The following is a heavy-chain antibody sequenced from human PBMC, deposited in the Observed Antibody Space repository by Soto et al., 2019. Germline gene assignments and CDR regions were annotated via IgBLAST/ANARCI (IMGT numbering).Heavy chain of an antibody. CDR3: ARDRNGDYVGGYYYYGMDV. D-gene: IGHD4-17*01. Sequence: ASEKFSCKASGYTFTSYDMHWVRQAPGQGLEWMGWINPNSGGTNYAQKFQGRVTMTRDTSISTAYMELSRLRSDDTAVYYCARDRNGDYVGGYYYYGMDVWGQGTTVTVSS. J-gene: IGHJ6*02. V-gene: IGHV1-2*02. CDR1: GYTFTSYD. CDR2: INPNSGGT.